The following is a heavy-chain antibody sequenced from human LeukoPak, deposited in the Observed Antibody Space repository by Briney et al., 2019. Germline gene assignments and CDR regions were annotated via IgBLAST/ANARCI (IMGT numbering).Heavy chain of an antibody. CDR1: GFIVNNKY. Sequence: GGSLRLSCAASGFIVNNKYMTWVRQAPGKGLEWVSLIYNDGRTYYADSVKGRCTISRDNSKNTLYFQMNSLRVEDTAVYYCARGLFLSGYLDAFDIWGQGTVVTVSS. V-gene: IGHV3-53*01. D-gene: IGHD3-22*01. J-gene: IGHJ3*02. CDR3: ARGLFLSGYLDAFDI. CDR2: IYNDGRT.